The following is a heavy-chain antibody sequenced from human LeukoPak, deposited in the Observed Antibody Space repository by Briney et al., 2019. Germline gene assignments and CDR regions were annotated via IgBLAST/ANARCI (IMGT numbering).Heavy chain of an antibody. CDR2: IYTSGRT. Sequence: PSETLSLTCTVSGGSISAGSYYWSWIRQPAGKGLEWIGRIYTSGRTGYNASLKSRVTISVDTSKNHFSLNLTSVTAADTAVYYCARDNPPVTYYDFWSGYHLAFDIWGQGTMVTVSS. CDR1: GGSISAGSYY. V-gene: IGHV4-61*02. J-gene: IGHJ3*02. CDR3: ARDNPPVTYYDFWSGYHLAFDI. D-gene: IGHD3-3*01.